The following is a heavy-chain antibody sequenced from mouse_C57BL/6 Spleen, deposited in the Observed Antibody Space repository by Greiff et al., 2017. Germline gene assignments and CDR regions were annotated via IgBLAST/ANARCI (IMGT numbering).Heavy chain of an antibody. CDR2: IDPSDSYT. J-gene: IGHJ2*01. CDR3: ARRNYGSSPFDY. D-gene: IGHD1-1*01. CDR1: GYTFTSYW. V-gene: IGHV1-69*01. Sequence: QVQLQQPGAELVMPGASVKLSCKASGYTFTSYWMHWVKQRPGQGLEWIGEIDPSDSYTNYNQKFKGKSTLTVDKSSSTAYMQLSSLTSEDSVVYYCARRNYGSSPFDYWGQGTTLTVSS.